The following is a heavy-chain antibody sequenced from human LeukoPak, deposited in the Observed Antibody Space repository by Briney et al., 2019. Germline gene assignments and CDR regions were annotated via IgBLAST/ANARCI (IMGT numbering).Heavy chain of an antibody. Sequence: PGGSLRLSCAASGFTYSSYWMSGVRKAPEKGLEWVANIKEDGSDKYYVDSMKGRFTVSRDNAKNSVYLQMNSLRAEDTAVYYCARDRNWVTDYWGQGTLVLVSS. V-gene: IGHV3-7*03. D-gene: IGHD7-27*01. CDR3: ARDRNWVTDY. J-gene: IGHJ4*02. CDR1: GFTYSSYW. CDR2: IKEDGSDK.